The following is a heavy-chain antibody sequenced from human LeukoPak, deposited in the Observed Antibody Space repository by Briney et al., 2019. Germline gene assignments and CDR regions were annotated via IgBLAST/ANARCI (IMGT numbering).Heavy chain of an antibody. CDR1: GGSFSGYY. D-gene: IGHD2-2*01. Sequence: SETLSLTCAVYGGSFSGYYWSWIRQPPGKGLEWIGEINHSGSTNYNPSLKSRVTISVDTSKNQFSLKLSSVTAADTAVYYCARSRQLLGYWGQGTLVTVSS. V-gene: IGHV4-34*01. CDR3: ARSRQLLGY. J-gene: IGHJ4*02. CDR2: INHSGST.